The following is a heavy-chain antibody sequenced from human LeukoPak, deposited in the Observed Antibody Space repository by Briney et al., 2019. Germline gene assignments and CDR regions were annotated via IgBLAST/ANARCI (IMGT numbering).Heavy chain of an antibody. D-gene: IGHD3-3*01. J-gene: IGHJ4*02. V-gene: IGHV4-39*01. CDR1: GGSISSSSYY. Sequence: WEPLSSPCTVSGGSISSSSYYWGWIRQPPGKGLEVIGSIYYSGSTYYNPSLKTRVTISVDRSKNQFSLRLSSVTAADTAGYYCARPGSLRGYWGQGTLVTVSS. CDR3: ARPGSLRGY. CDR2: IYYSGST.